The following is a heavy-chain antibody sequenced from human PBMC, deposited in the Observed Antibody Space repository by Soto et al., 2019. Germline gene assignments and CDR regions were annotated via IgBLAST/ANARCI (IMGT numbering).Heavy chain of an antibody. J-gene: IGHJ6*02. V-gene: IGHV3-73*01. CDR1: GFTFSGSA. CDR3: TRHRHDILTGYVYGMDV. Sequence: PGGSLRLSCAASGFTFSGSAMHWVRQASGKGLEWVGRIRSKANSYATAYAASVKGMFTISRDDSKNTAYLQMNSLKTEDTAVYYCTRHRHDILTGYVYGMDVWGQGTTVTVSS. D-gene: IGHD3-9*01. CDR2: IRSKANSYAT.